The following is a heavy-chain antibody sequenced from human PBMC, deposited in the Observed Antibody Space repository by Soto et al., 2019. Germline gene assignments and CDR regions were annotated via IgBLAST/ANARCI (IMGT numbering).Heavy chain of an antibody. CDR3: ARQRLYDDFWSGPRGCCMDV. Sequence: SETLSLTCTVSGGSISSSSYYWGWIRQPPGKGLEWIGSIYYSGSTYYNPSLKSRVTISVDTSKNQFSLKLSSVTAADTAVYYCARQRLYDDFWSGPRGCCMDVWGKGTTVTVS. D-gene: IGHD3-3*01. CDR1: GGSISSSSYY. CDR2: IYYSGST. J-gene: IGHJ6*03. V-gene: IGHV4-39*01.